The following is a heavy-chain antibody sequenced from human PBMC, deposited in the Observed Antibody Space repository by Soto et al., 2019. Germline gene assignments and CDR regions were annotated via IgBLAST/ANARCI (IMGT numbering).Heavy chain of an antibody. Sequence: KPGGSLRLSCAASGFTFSSYSMNWVRQAPGKGLEWVSSISSSSSYIYYADSVKGRFTISRDNAKNPLYLQMNSLRAEDTAVYYCARDPTPTDLLYYYYGMDVWGQGTTVTVSS. V-gene: IGHV3-21*01. CDR3: ARDPTPTDLLYYYYGMDV. D-gene: IGHD2-15*01. CDR2: ISSSSSYI. J-gene: IGHJ6*02. CDR1: GFTFSSYS.